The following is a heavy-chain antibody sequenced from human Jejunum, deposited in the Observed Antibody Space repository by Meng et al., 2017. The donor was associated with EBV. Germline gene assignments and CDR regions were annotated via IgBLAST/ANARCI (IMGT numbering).Heavy chain of an antibody. Sequence: QFRLVQSVAEVKEPGASVKVSCKATGYTFTNYVVSWVRQAPGQGLEWMGWISAYNGNTDYAQQLQGRVTMNTDTPTSTAYMELRSLRSDDTAVYYCTILSHCDGGICYSYDYWGQGTLVTVSS. CDR3: TILSHCDGGICYSYDY. CDR2: ISAYNGNT. CDR1: GYTFTNYV. D-gene: IGHD2-15*01. V-gene: IGHV1-18*01. J-gene: IGHJ4*02.